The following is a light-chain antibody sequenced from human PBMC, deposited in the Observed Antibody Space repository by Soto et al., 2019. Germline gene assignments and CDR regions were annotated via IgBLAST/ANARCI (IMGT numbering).Light chain of an antibody. V-gene: IGKV3-15*01. CDR2: GAF. J-gene: IGKJ5*01. CDR1: QSVKIN. Sequence: EIVMTQSPATLSVSPGERATLSCRASQSVKINLAWYQQKPGQAPMLLIYGAFTRATGIPARFSGSGSGTEFTLTISNLQSEDFAVYYCQQYNKWPPITFGQGTRVEIK. CDR3: QQYNKWPPIT.